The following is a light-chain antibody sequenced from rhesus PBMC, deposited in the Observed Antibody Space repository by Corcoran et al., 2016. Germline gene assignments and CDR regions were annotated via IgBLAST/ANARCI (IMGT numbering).Light chain of an antibody. V-gene: IGLV3-29*01. J-gene: IGLJ6*01. CDR2: KDS. CDR3: QVWDSSSDHHDV. CDR1: SIGSKY. Sequence: SYDVTQPRSVSVSPGQTARITCGGESIGSKYVHWYQQKPAQAPVLVIYKDSNRPSGIPERFSGSNSGNTATLTISGVEAGDEADYYCQVWDSSSDHHDVFGSGTKLTVL.